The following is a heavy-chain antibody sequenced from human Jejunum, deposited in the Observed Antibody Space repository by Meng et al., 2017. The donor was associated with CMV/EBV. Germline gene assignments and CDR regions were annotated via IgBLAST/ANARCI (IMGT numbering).Heavy chain of an antibody. J-gene: IGHJ5*01. CDR2: IYHTGGT. CDR3: ARIYSTAFES. V-gene: IGHV4-38-2*02. CDR1: GYSISSGYY. D-gene: IGHD4-11*01. Sequence: CTVSGYSISSGYYWGWIRHPPGKGLEWIGSIYHTGGTHRNPSLKSRVTMSVDTSKNQISLRLNSVTAADTAVYYCARIYSTAFESWGQGTRVTVSS.